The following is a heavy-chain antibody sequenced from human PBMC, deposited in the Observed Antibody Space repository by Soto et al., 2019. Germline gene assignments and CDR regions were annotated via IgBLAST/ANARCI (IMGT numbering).Heavy chain of an antibody. CDR1: GFTFSSYA. J-gene: IGHJ4*02. CDR2: ISGSGGST. Sequence: PEGSLRLSCAASGFTFSSYAMSWVRQAPGKGLEWVSAISGSGGSTYYADSVKGRFTISRDNSKNTLYLQMNSLRAEDTAVYYCAKDPAAVSYYSDSSGYFVYWGQGTLVTVSS. D-gene: IGHD3-22*01. V-gene: IGHV3-23*01. CDR3: AKDPAAVSYYSDSSGYFVY.